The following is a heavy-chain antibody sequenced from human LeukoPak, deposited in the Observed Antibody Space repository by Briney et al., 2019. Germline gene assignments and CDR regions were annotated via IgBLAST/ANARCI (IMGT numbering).Heavy chain of an antibody. CDR2: IYSGGST. Sequence: GGSLRLSCAASGFTVSSNYMSWVRQAPGKGLEWVSVIYSGGSTYYADSVKGRFTISRDNSKNTLYLQMNSLRAEDTAVYYCARIPSGSYYYYGMDVWGQGTTVTVSS. CDR3: ARIPSGSYYYYGMDV. CDR1: GFTVSSNY. D-gene: IGHD1-26*01. J-gene: IGHJ6*02. V-gene: IGHV3-53*01.